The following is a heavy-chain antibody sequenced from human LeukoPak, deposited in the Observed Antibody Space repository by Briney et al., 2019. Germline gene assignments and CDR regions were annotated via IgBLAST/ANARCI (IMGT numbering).Heavy chain of an antibody. CDR2: VGIAGDT. CDR3: AREGRMGTADAFDV. V-gene: IGHV3-13*01. J-gene: IGHJ3*01. Sequence: GGSLRLSCAASGFTFNNYEMHWVRQTAGKGLEWVSAVGIAGDTFYAGSVKGRFSISRDNAESSLFLQMNSLRAGDTAVYYCAREGRMGTADAFDVWGQGTRVTVSS. D-gene: IGHD1-14*01. CDR1: GFTFNNYE.